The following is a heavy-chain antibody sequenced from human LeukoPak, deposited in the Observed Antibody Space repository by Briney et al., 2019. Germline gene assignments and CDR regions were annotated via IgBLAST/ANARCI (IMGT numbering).Heavy chain of an antibody. CDR3: ARIDRCSGGSCYGMDV. D-gene: IGHD2-15*01. V-gene: IGHV4-30-4*01. CDR1: GGSISSGDYY. Sequence: SETLSLTCTVSGGSISSGDYYWSWIRQPPGKGLEWIGNIYYSGTTYYNPSLKSRVTISVDTSKNQFSLKLSSVTAADTAVYYCARIDRCSGGSCYGMDVWGQGTTVTVSS. J-gene: IGHJ6*02. CDR2: IYYSGTT.